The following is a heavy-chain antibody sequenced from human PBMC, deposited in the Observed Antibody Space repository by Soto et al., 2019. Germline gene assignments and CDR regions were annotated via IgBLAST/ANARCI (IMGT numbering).Heavy chain of an antibody. CDR2: INGDGSAT. CDR3: GRDLVAAGTD. D-gene: IGHD6-13*01. V-gene: IGHV3-74*01. CDR1: GFTFSSYW. Sequence: EVQLVESGGGLVQPGGSLRLSCAASGFTFSSYWMHWVRQGPGTGLVWVSRINGDGSATGYADSVKGRFTISRDNTKNTLYLQMNSLRAEDTAVYYCGRDLVAAGTDWGQGTLVTVSS. J-gene: IGHJ4*02.